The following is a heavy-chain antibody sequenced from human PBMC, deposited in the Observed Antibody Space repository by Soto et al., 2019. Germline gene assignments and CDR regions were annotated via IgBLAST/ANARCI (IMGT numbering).Heavy chain of an antibody. CDR3: ARSIYDSSGYGVAGFDP. J-gene: IGHJ5*02. Sequence: GGSLRLSCAASGFTFSTYSMNWVRQAPGKGLEWVSHISGSSTTIYYADSVKGRFTISRDNAKNSLYLQMNSLRDEDTAVYYCARSIYDSSGYGVAGFDPWGQGTLVTVSS. D-gene: IGHD3-22*01. CDR2: ISGSSTTI. V-gene: IGHV3-48*02. CDR1: GFTFSTYS.